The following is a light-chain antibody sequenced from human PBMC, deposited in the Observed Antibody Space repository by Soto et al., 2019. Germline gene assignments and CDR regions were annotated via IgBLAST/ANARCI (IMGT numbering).Light chain of an antibody. Sequence: EIVLTQSPGTLSLSPGERATLSCRASQSVSSSYLAWYQQRPGQTLRLLIFGTSSRATGILDRFSGSGSGTDFTLTISRLEPEDFAVYYCQQYDNSPPTFGQGTKVDIK. J-gene: IGKJ1*01. CDR1: QSVSSSY. V-gene: IGKV3-20*01. CDR2: GTS. CDR3: QQYDNSPPT.